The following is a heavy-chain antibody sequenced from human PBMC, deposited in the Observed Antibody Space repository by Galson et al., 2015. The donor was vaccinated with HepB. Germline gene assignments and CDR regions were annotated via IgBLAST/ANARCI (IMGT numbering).Heavy chain of an antibody. V-gene: IGHV3-15*01. CDR1: GFTFSNAW. J-gene: IGHJ3*02. CDR3: TTSEDYYDSSGYPMDAFDI. CDR2: IKSKTDGGTT. Sequence: SLRLSCAVSGFTFSNAWMSWVRQAPGKGLEWVGRIKSKTDGGTTDYAAPVKGRFTISRDDSKNTLYLQMNSLKTEDTAVYYCTTSEDYYDSSGYPMDAFDIWGQGTMVTVSS. D-gene: IGHD3-22*01.